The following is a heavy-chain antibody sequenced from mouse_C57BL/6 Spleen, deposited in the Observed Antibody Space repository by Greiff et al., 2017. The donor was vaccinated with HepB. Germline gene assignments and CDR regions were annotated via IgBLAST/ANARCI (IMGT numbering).Heavy chain of an antibody. CDR3: TRWTYDYGGAMDY. V-gene: IGHV1-15*01. CDR1: GYTFTDYE. J-gene: IGHJ4*01. D-gene: IGHD2-4*01. Sequence: VKLKQSGAELVRPGASVTLSCKASGYTFTDYEMHWVKQTPVHGLEWIGAIDPETGGTAYNQKFKGKAILTADKSSSTAYMELRSLTSEDSAVYYCTRWTYDYGGAMDYWGQGTSVTVSS. CDR2: IDPETGGT.